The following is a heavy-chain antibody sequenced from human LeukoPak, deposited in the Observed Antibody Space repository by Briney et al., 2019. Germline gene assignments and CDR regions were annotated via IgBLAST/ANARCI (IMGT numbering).Heavy chain of an antibody. CDR2: IWYDGSNK. Sequence: GGSLRLSCAASGFTFSSYGMHWVRQAPGEGLEWLAVIWYDGSNKYYADSVKGRFTTSRDNSKNTLYLQMNSLRAEDTAVYYCAKEARGPTNYYFDYWGQGTLVTVSS. V-gene: IGHV3-33*06. J-gene: IGHJ4*02. CDR3: AKEARGPTNYYFDY. D-gene: IGHD1-1*01. CDR1: GFTFSSYG.